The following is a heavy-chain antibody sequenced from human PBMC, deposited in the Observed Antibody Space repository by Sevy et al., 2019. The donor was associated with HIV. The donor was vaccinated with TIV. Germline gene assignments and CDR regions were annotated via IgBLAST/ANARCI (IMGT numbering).Heavy chain of an antibody. J-gene: IGHJ4*02. D-gene: IGHD2-8*01. V-gene: IGHV3-23*01. CDR2: LSFGCGEI. Sequence: GGSLRLSCAASGFTFSKYSMSWVRQPPGKGLEWVSTLSFGCGEINYADSVKGRFTISRDNSKSSVELQMNNRRPEDTAVYYCAREGCTKPHDYWGQGTLVTVSS. CDR3: AREGCTKPHDY. CDR1: GFTFSKYS.